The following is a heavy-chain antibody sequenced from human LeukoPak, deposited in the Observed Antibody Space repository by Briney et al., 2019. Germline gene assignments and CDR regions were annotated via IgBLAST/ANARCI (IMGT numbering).Heavy chain of an antibody. CDR2: IYYSGST. Sequence: SETLSLTCTVSGGSISSYYWSWIRQPPGKGLEWIGYIYYSGSTNYNPSLKSRVTISVDTSKNQFSLKLSSVTAADTVVYYCARGPDFWSDKTIDYWGQGTLVTVSS. CDR3: ARGPDFWSDKTIDY. V-gene: IGHV4-59*01. D-gene: IGHD3-3*01. J-gene: IGHJ4*02. CDR1: GGSISSYY.